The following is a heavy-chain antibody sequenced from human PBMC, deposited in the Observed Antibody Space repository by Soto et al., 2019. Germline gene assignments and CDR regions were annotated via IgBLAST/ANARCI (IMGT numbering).Heavy chain of an antibody. D-gene: IGHD3-10*01. CDR2: INHSGST. V-gene: IGHV4-34*01. CDR1: GGSFSGYY. Sequence: QVQLQQWGAGLLKPSETLSLTCAVYGGSFSGYYWCWIRQPPGKGLELIGEINHSGSTNYNPSLKSRLNTTVHPPKNQVPPELRSGTAADTAVYDCARRGGFGELFDAFDIWGQGTMVTVSS. J-gene: IGHJ3*02. CDR3: ARRGGFGELFDAFDI.